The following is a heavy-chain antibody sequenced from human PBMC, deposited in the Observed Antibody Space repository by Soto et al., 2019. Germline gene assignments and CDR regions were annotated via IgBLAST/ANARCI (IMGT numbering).Heavy chain of an antibody. V-gene: IGHV6-1*01. J-gene: IGHJ6*02. Sequence: SQTLSLTCVICGDSVPLDSAAWNWIRQSPSRGLEWLGRTCYRSKWYYDYGVSVKSRMTIDPDTSKNQFSLQLNSVTPDDTAIYYCAREWTTGYNYGMDVGGQGTTVTVSS. CDR3: AREWTTGYNYGMDV. CDR2: TCYRSKWYY. D-gene: IGHD4-4*01. CDR1: GDSVPLDSAA.